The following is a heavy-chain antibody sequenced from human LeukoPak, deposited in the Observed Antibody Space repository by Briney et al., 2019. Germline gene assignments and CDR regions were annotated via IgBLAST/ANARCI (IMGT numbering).Heavy chain of an antibody. CDR2: IYHSGST. V-gene: IGHV4-4*02. CDR1: GGSISSNNW. J-gene: IGHJ3*02. D-gene: IGHD3-16*01. CDR3: ARVPRTLAFDI. Sequence: SETLSLTCAVSGGSISSNNWWSWVRQPPGKGLEWIGKIYHSGSTNYNPSLKSRVTISVDKSKNQFSLKLSSVTAADTAVYYCARVPRTLAFDIWGQGTMVTVSS.